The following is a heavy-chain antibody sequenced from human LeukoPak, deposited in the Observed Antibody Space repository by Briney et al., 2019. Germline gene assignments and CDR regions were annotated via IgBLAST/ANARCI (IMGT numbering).Heavy chain of an antibody. CDR3: AKEDYWGYYFDS. D-gene: IGHD7-27*01. CDR1: GDSMSSYY. J-gene: IGHJ4*02. V-gene: IGHV4-59*12. CDR2: MYYSGST. Sequence: SETLSLNCTVSGDSMSSYYWSWIRQPPGKGLVWIGYMYYSGSTNYNPFLKSRVSISVGTSKTQFSPNLNSVTAADTAVYFCAKEDYWGYYFDSWGQGTLVAVSS.